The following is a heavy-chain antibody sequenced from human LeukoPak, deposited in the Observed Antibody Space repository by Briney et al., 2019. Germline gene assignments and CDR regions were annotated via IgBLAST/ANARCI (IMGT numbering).Heavy chain of an antibody. CDR3: AVEAAAGTPFDY. CDR1: GGSCSGYY. J-gene: IGHJ4*02. CDR2: INHSGST. V-gene: IGHV4-34*01. Sequence: SETLSLXCAVYGGSCSGYYWSWIRPPPGKGLEWIGEINHSGSTNYNPSLKSRVTISVDTSKNQFSLKLSSVTAADTAVYYCAVEAAAGTPFDYWGQGTLVTVSS. D-gene: IGHD6-13*01.